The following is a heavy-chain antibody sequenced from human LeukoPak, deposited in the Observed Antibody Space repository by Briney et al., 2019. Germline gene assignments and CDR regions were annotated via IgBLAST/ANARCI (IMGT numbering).Heavy chain of an antibody. V-gene: IGHV1-69*01. Sequence: SVKVSCKASGGTFSSYAISWVRQAPGQGLEWMGGIIPIFGTANYEQKFQGRVTITADESTSTAYMELSSLRSEDTAVYYCALKITFGGVFVGYYWGQGTLVTVSS. CDR1: GGTFSSYA. CDR3: ALKITFGGVFVGYY. J-gene: IGHJ4*02. CDR2: IIPIFGTA. D-gene: IGHD3-16*02.